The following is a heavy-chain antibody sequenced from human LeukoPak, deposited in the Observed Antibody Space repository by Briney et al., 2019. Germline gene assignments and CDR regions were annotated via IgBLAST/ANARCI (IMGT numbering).Heavy chain of an antibody. J-gene: IGHJ6*02. Sequence: PSETLSLTCTVSGGSISNYYWSWIRQPPGKGLDWIGCVYYRGTTNYNPSLKSRATISVDTSKNHFSPKVTSVTAADTAMYYCARGDLAATDTGYSYYGMDVWGQGTTVTVSS. CDR2: VYYRGTT. V-gene: IGHV4-59*01. CDR3: ARGDLAATDTGYSYYGMDV. D-gene: IGHD6-13*01. CDR1: GGSISNYY.